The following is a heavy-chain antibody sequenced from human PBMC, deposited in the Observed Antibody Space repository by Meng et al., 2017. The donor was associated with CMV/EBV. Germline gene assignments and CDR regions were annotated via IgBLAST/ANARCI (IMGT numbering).Heavy chain of an antibody. Sequence: GESLKISCAASGFTFSSYAMHWVRQAPGKGLEWVAVISYDGSNKYYADSVKGRFTISRDNSKNTLYLQMNSLRAEDTAVYYCARDVFRGEAFDIWGQGTMVTVSS. CDR2: ISYDGSNK. J-gene: IGHJ3*02. CDR3: ARDVFRGEAFDI. D-gene: IGHD3-3*01. CDR1: GFTFSSYA. V-gene: IGHV3-30-3*01.